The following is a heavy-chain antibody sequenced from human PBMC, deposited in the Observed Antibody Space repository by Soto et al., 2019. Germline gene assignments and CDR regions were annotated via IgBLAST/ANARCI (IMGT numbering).Heavy chain of an antibody. CDR1: CGSISSDY. V-gene: IGHV4-59*01. Sequence: SETLPLTCTVSCGSISSDYWSWIRQPPGKGLEWIGYIYYSGSTNYNPSLKSRVTISVDTSKNQFSLKLSSVTAADTAVYYCARAPYFSGGSCYSGKCYGSYGYGMDVWGQGTTVTVS. CDR2: IYYSGST. D-gene: IGHD2-15*01. J-gene: IGHJ6*02. CDR3: ARAPYFSGGSCYSGKCYGSYGYGMDV.